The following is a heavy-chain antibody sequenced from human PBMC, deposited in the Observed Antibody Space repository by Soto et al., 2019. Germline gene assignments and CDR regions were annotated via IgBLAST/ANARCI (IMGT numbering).Heavy chain of an antibody. D-gene: IGHD3-22*01. Sequence: GGSLRLSCAASGFPFSSYAMAWVRQSPGKGLEWVSSISVSGGSTNHVDSVKGRFKISRDNSKNTLFLQMNSLRAEDTAVYYCAKRPYYYDSRCYWVDYWGQGPRVTVSS. V-gene: IGHV3-23*01. CDR1: GFPFSSYA. CDR2: ISVSGGST. CDR3: AKRPYYYDSRCYWVDY. J-gene: IGHJ4*02.